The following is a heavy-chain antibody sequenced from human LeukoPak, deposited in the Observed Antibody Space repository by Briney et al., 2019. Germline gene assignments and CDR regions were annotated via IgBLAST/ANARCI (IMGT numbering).Heavy chain of an antibody. V-gene: IGHV3-7*01. CDR3: AREDLAARPNYYYYYMDV. J-gene: IGHJ6*03. CDR2: IKQDGSEK. Sequence: PGGSLRLSCAASGFTFSSQWMSWVRQAPGKGLEWVANIKQDGSEKYYVDSVKGRFTISRDNAKNSLYLQMNSLRAEDTAVYYCAREDLAARPNYYYYYMDVWGKGTTVTVSS. D-gene: IGHD6-6*01. CDR1: GFTFSSQW.